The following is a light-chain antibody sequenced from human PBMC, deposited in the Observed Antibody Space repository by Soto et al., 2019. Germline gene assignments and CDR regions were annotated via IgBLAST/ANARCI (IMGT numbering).Light chain of an antibody. CDR3: GGWDDSLSGPV. CDR1: NSNIGSNT. CDR2: NTY. V-gene: IGLV1-44*01. Sequence: QSVLTQPPSASGTPGQSVTISCSGSNSNIGSNTVNWYQHLPGTAPKLLIYNTYRRPSGVPDRFSASKSGTSASLAISGLQSEDEADYYCGGWDDSLSGPVFGGGTKLTVL. J-gene: IGLJ2*01.